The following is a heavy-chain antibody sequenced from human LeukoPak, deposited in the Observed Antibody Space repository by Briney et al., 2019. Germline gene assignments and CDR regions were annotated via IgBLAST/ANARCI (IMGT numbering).Heavy chain of an antibody. D-gene: IGHD6-13*01. CDR3: ARDQGAAGPFFQH. CDR2: INVYNGKT. Sequence: ASVKVSCKASGYTFTNYGISWVRQAPGQGLEWMAWINVYNGKTYYAQNFQGRVTVTTDTSTSTAYMELGNLRSDDTAVYYCARDQGAAGPFFQHWGQGTLVTVSS. CDR1: GYTFTNYG. J-gene: IGHJ1*01. V-gene: IGHV1-18*01.